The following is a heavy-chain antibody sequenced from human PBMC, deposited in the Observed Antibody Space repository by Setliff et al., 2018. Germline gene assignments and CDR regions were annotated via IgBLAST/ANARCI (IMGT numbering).Heavy chain of an antibody. J-gene: IGHJ3*02. CDR3: ARVDYYDSSAYSPDTFDI. D-gene: IGHD3-22*01. Sequence: SETLSLTCTVSGGSISTSSYWGWISQPPGKGLEWIGSIYYSGTTYYNPSLKSRVTISVDTSKNQFSLKLSSVTAADTAVYYCARVDYYDSSAYSPDTFDIWGQGTMVTVSS. CDR1: GGSISTSSY. V-gene: IGHV4-39*01. CDR2: IYYSGTT.